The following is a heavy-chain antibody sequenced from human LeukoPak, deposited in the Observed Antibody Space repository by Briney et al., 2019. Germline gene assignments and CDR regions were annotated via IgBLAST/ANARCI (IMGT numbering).Heavy chain of an antibody. Sequence: GGALRLSCAASGFTFSNSWMHWVRQAPGKGLVWVSRINTDGSRTNYADSVNGRFTISRDNAKNTLYLQMSSLRAEDTAVYYCARATSGYYYKSYFDYWGQGTLVTVSS. CDR3: ARATSGYYYKSYFDY. CDR1: GFTFSNSW. D-gene: IGHD3-22*01. CDR2: INTDGSRT. V-gene: IGHV3-74*01. J-gene: IGHJ4*02.